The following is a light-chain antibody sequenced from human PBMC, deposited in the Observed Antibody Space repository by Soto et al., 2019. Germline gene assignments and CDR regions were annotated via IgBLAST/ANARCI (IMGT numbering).Light chain of an antibody. J-gene: IGKJ5*01. CDR2: GVS. CDR3: QQYNNWPRT. CDR1: QSVSSSY. V-gene: IGKV3-15*01. Sequence: EIVLTQCPGTLCLSPGGRATLSCVGSQSVSSSYLAWYQQKPGQAPRLLIYGVSTRDTGVPDRFSGSASGTEFTLTISSLQSEDFAVDYCQQYNNWPRTFGQGTRLEIK.